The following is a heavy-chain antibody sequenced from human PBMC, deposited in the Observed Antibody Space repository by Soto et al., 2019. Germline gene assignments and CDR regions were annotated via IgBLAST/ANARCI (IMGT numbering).Heavy chain of an antibody. CDR3: ARGGSGSYYRGDAFDI. CDR1: GYTFTSYF. D-gene: IGHD3-10*01. CDR2: INPSGGST. V-gene: IGHV1-46*03. Sequence: ASVKVSCKASGYTFTSYFMHWVRQAPGQGPKWMGIINPSGGSTSYAQKFQGRVTMTRDTSTSTVYMELSSLRSEDTAVYYCARGGSGSYYRGDAFDIWGQGTMVTVSS. J-gene: IGHJ3*02.